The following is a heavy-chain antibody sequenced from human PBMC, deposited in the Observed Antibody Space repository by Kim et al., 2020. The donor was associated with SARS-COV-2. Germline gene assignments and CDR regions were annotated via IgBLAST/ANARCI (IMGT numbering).Heavy chain of an antibody. CDR1: GFTFSSYS. V-gene: IGHV3-48*02. D-gene: IGHD2-21*01. CDR2: ISSSSSTI. CDR3: ARDSFLAYCGGDCYNFDY. J-gene: IGHJ4*02. Sequence: GGSLRLSCAASGFTFSSYSMNWVRQAPGKGLEWVSYISSSSSTIYYADSVKGRFTISRDNAKNSLYLQMNSLRDEDTAVYYCARDSFLAYCGGDCYNFDYWGQGTLVTVSS.